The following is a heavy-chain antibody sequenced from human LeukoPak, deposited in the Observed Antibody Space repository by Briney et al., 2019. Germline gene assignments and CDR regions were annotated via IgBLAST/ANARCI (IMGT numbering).Heavy chain of an antibody. J-gene: IGHJ3*02. CDR3: TREGLNDYNNPTDAFDI. D-gene: IGHD4-11*01. CDR1: GGTFSSYA. CDR2: IIPICGTT. Sequence: SVKVSCKASGGTFSSYAISWVRQAPGQGLEWMGGIIPICGTTTYNPSLKSRLTISVDKSKNQFSLTLNSVTAADTAVYFCTREGLNDYNNPTDAFDIWGQGTMVTVSS. V-gene: IGHV1-69*06.